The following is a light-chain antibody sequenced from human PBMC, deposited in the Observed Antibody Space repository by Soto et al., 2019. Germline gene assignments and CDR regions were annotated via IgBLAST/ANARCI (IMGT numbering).Light chain of an antibody. CDR1: QDISNY. V-gene: IGKV1-33*01. CDR3: QQYDNLPYP. CDR2: DAS. Sequence: DIQMTQSPSSLSASVGDRVTITCQAIQDISNYLNWYQQKPGKAPKLLIYDASKLETGDPSRFSGSGSGTDFTFTISSLQPGDIATYYCQQYDNLPYPFGQEPKLEIK. J-gene: IGKJ2*01.